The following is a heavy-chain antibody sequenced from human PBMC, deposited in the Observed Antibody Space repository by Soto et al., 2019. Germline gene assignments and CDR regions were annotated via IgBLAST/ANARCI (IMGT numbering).Heavy chain of an antibody. D-gene: IGHD2-15*01. V-gene: IGHV3-7*01. Sequence: GGSLRLSCAASGFTFSSYWMSWVRQAPGKGLEWVANIKQDGSEKYYVDSVKGRFTISRDNAKNSLYLQTNSLRAEDTAVYYCAAYCSGGSCPRGGFDPWGQGTLVTVSS. CDR2: IKQDGSEK. CDR3: AAYCSGGSCPRGGFDP. J-gene: IGHJ5*02. CDR1: GFTFSSYW.